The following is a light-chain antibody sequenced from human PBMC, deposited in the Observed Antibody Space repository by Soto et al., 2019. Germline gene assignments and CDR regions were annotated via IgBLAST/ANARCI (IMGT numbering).Light chain of an antibody. CDR2: DVS. J-gene: IGKJ4*01. CDR1: QSVSSY. CDR3: HQRSNWPLT. V-gene: IGKV3-11*01. Sequence: EVVLTQSPDILSLSPGGSATLSCRASQSVSSYLAWYQQRTGQALRLLIYDVSKRATGIPARFSGSGSRTDFTLTITSLEPEDFAIYFCHQRSNWPLTFGGGTKLEIK.